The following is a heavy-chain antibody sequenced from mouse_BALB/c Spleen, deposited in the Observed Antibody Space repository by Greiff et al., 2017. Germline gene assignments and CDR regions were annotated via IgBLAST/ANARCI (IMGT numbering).Heavy chain of an antibody. J-gene: IGHJ2*01. D-gene: IGHD2-10*02. CDR1: GYTFSSYW. CDR2: ILPGSGST. V-gene: IGHV1-9*01. Sequence: QVQLQQSGAELMKPGASVKISCKATGYTFSSYWIEWVKQRPGHGLEWIGEILPGSGSTNYNEKFKGKATFTADTSSNTAYMQLSSLTSEDSAVYYCARKGYGNYFDYWGQGTTLTVSS. CDR3: ARKGYGNYFDY.